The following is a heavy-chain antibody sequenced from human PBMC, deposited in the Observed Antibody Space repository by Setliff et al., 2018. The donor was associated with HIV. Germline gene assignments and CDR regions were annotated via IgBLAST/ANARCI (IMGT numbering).Heavy chain of an antibody. CDR3: AKDNDYVWGSFSAASKGRYGMDV. J-gene: IGHJ6*02. Sequence: QSGGSLRLSCAASGFTFSSYGMHWVRQAPGKGLEWVAFIRYDGSNKYYADSVKGRFTISRDNSKNTLYLQMNSLRAEDTAVYYCAKDNDYVWGSFSAASKGRYGMDVWGQGTTVTVSS. CDR2: IRYDGSNK. CDR1: GFTFSSYG. V-gene: IGHV3-30*02. D-gene: IGHD3-16*01.